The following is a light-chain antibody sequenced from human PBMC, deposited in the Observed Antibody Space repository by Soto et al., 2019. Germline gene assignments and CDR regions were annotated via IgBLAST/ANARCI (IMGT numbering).Light chain of an antibody. CDR3: QQYNSYWT. CDR2: KAS. CDR1: QSISSW. Sequence: DVEMPHYQSSQSASVGDRVTITCRASQSISSWLAWYQQKPGKAPKLLIYKASSLESGVPSRFSGSGSGTEFTLTISSLQPDDFATYYCQQYNSYWTSGQGTKADI. J-gene: IGKJ1*01. V-gene: IGKV1-5*03.